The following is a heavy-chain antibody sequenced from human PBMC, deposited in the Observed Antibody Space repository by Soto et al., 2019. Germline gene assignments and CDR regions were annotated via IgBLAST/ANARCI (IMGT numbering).Heavy chain of an antibody. Sequence: EVQLVQSGAEVKKSGESLRISCKVSGYSFASQWISWVRQVPGKGQEWMGRIDLSESYTTYNPSFQGHVTFSADKSITTAYLQWRSLEASDTATYYCATQGLTTYYFGYWGQGTVVTVSS. CDR1: GYSFASQW. V-gene: IGHV5-10-1*03. J-gene: IGHJ4*02. CDR2: IDLSESYT. CDR3: ATQGLTTYYFGY.